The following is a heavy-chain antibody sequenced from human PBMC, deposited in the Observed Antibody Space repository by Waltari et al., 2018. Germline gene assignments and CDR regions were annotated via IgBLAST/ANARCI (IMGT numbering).Heavy chain of an antibody. Sequence: EVQLLESGGGLVQPGGSLRLSCAASGLTFINYGMSWVRQAPGEGPEWVSGISGSGGCTYYADTVKGRFTISRDNSKNTLYLQMNSLRADDSAFYYCARAYNWNDFFDFWGLGTLVTVSS. D-gene: IGHD1-1*01. J-gene: IGHJ4*02. CDR3: ARAYNWNDFFDF. V-gene: IGHV3-23*01. CDR1: GLTFINYG. CDR2: ISGSGGCT.